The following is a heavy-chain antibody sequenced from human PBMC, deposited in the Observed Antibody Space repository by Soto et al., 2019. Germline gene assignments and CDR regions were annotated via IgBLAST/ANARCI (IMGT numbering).Heavy chain of an antibody. Sequence: SETLSLTCTVSGGSISSSSYYWGWIRQPPGKGLEWIGSIYYSGSTYYNPSLKSRVTISVDTSKNQFSLKLSSVTAADTAAYYCARLGPSFYYDSSGYLDYWGQGTLVTVSS. CDR1: GGSISSSSYY. CDR2: IYYSGST. CDR3: ARLGPSFYYDSSGYLDY. D-gene: IGHD3-22*01. J-gene: IGHJ4*02. V-gene: IGHV4-39*01.